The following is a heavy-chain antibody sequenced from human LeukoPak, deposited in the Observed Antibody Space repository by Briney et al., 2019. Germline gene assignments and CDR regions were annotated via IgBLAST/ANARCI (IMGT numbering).Heavy chain of an antibody. V-gene: IGHV4-30-4*01. Sequence: SETLSLTCTVSGGSISSGDYYWSWIRQPPGKGLEWIGYIYYSGSTYYTPSLRGRVTISVDTSKDQFSLNLSSVTAADTAVYYCARGYSLDYWGQGTLVTVSS. D-gene: IGHD5-18*01. CDR1: GGSISSGDYY. CDR3: ARGYSLDY. CDR2: IYYSGST. J-gene: IGHJ4*02.